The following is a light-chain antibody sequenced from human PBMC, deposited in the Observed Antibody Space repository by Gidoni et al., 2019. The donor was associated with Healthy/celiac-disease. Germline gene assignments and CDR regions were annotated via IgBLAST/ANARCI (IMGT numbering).Light chain of an antibody. V-gene: IGLV2-14*03. CDR2: DVS. CDR1: SSDVGGYHY. Sequence: QSALTQPASVSGSPGQSITISCTGTSSDVGGYHYVSWYQQHPGKAPKLMIYDVSNRPSGVSNRFSGSKSGNTASLTISGLQAEDEADYYCSSYTSSSTLEGVFGTGTKVTV. J-gene: IGLJ1*01. CDR3: SSYTSSSTLEGV.